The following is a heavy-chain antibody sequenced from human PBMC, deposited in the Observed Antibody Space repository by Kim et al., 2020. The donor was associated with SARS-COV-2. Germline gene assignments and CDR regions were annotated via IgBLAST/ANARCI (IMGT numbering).Heavy chain of an antibody. V-gene: IGHV4-39*01. CDR3: ARYPPWSSSSHWFDP. Sequence: SETLSLTCTVSGGSISSSSYYWGWIRQPPGKGLEWIGSIYYSGSTYYNPSLKSRVTISVDTSKNQFSLKLSSVTAADTAVYYCARYPPWSSSSHWFDPWGQGTLVTVSS. D-gene: IGHD6-6*01. CDR1: GGSISSSSYY. CDR2: IYYSGST. J-gene: IGHJ5*02.